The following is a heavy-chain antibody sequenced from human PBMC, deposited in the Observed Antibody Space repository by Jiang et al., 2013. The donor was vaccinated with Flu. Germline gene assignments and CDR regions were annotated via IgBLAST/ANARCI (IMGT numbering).Heavy chain of an antibody. Sequence: SWVRPGVRGRGVEWVANIKQDGSXKYYVDSVKGRFTISRDNAKNSLYLQMNSLRVEDTAVYYCARGWVDTRTEPNYYFYYGMDVWGQGTTVTVSS. CDR3: ARGWVDTRTEPNYYFYYGMDV. CDR2: IKQDGSXK. V-gene: IGHV3-7*03. D-gene: IGHD5-18*01. J-gene: IGHJ6*02.